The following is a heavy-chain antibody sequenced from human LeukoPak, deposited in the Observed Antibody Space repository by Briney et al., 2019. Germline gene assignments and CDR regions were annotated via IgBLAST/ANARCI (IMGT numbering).Heavy chain of an antibody. V-gene: IGHV5-51*01. CDR2: IYPGDSDT. Sequence: GESLKISCKGSGYSFTSYWIGWVRQMPGKGLEWMGIIYPGDSDTRYSPSFQGQVTISADKSISTAYLQWSSLKASDTAMYYCARQRVVRGVIRRHYYYYGMDVWGQGTTVTVSS. D-gene: IGHD3-10*01. CDR3: ARQRVVRGVIRRHYYYYGMDV. CDR1: GYSFTSYW. J-gene: IGHJ6*02.